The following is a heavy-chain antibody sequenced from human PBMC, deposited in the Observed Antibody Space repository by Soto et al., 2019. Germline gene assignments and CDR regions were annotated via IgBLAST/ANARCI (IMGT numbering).Heavy chain of an antibody. V-gene: IGHV3-13*04. CDR1: GFTFSSYD. Sequence: EVQLVESGGGLVQPGGSLRLSCAASGFTFSSYDMHWVRQATGKGLEWVSAIGTASDTYYPGSVKGRFTISRENAKNSLYLQMNSLRAGDTAVYYCARGDCSSTSCYSDYYYGMDVWGQGTTVTVSS. CDR2: IGTASDT. D-gene: IGHD2-2*01. CDR3: ARGDCSSTSCYSDYYYGMDV. J-gene: IGHJ6*02.